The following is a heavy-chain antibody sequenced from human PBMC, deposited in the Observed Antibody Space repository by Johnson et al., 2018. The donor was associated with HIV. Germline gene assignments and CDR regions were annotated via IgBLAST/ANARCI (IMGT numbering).Heavy chain of an antibody. Sequence: QVQLVESGGGLVQPGGSLRLSCAASGFAFSSYGIHWVRQAPGKGLEWVAVISNDGSNEYYADSVKGRFTISRDNAKNSLYLQMNSLRAEDTAVYYCAKGRWEATTYDDAFDIWGQGTMVTVSS. V-gene: IGHV3-30*18. J-gene: IGHJ3*02. CDR3: AKGRWEATTYDDAFDI. D-gene: IGHD1-26*01. CDR2: ISNDGSNE. CDR1: GFAFSSYG.